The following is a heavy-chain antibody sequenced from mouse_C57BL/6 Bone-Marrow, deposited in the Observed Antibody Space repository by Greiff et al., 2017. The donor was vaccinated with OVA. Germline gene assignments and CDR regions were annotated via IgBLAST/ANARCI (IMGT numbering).Heavy chain of an antibody. V-gene: IGHV5-9*01. CDR1: GFTFSSYT. Sequence: EVQRVESGGGLVKPGGSLKLSCAASGFTFSSYTMSWVRQTPEKRLEWVATISGGGGNTDYPDSVKGRFTISRDNATNTLYLQMSSLRSEDAALYYCARPPSTTVGGFAYWGQGTLVTVSA. CDR2: ISGGGGNT. D-gene: IGHD1-1*01. J-gene: IGHJ3*01. CDR3: ARPPSTTVGGFAY.